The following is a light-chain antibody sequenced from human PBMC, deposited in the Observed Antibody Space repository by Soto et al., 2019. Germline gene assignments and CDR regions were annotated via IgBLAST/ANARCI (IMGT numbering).Light chain of an antibody. CDR3: QQYFTSPLT. Sequence: EGVLIQVPGAPSLSPGESATLSCRASQSVSSNYLAWYQQKPGQAPRLLIYGVSTRATGIPDRFSGSGSGTDFSLTISRLEPEDFALYYCQQYFTSPLTFGGGTKVDIK. V-gene: IGKV3-20*01. CDR2: GVS. J-gene: IGKJ4*01. CDR1: QSVSSNY.